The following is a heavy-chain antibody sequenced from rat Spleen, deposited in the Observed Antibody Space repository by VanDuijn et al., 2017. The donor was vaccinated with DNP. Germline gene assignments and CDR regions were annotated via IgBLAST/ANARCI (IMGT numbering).Heavy chain of an antibody. CDR2: ISYDGRNT. Sequence: EVRLMESGGDLVQPGRSLKLSCAASGFTFSDSYMAWVRQAPTKGLEWVASISYDGRNTYYGDSVKGRFTISRDNAKTSLYLQMDSLRSEDTATYYCTKTGGNWVAHWGQGTLVTVAS. CDR3: TKTGGNWVAH. D-gene: IGHD1-11*01. CDR1: GFTFSDSY. V-gene: IGHV5-20*01. J-gene: IGHJ3*01.